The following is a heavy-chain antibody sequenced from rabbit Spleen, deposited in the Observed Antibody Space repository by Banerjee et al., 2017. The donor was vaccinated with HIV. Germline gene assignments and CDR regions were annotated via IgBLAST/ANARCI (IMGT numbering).Heavy chain of an antibody. Sequence: QSLEESGGGLVQPEGSLTLTCTASGFSFNNNYYMCWVRQAPGKGLEWIACIEGGGSAFTYFASWAKGRFTISKTSSTTVTLQMTSLTAADTATYFCVRDTWHFKLWGPGTLVTVS. D-gene: IGHD3-1*01. J-gene: IGHJ4*01. CDR2: IEGGGSAFT. V-gene: IGHV1S40*01. CDR3: VRDTWHFKL. CDR1: GFSFNNNYY.